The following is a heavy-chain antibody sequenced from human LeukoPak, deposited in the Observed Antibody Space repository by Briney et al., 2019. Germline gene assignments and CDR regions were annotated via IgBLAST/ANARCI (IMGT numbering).Heavy chain of an antibody. J-gene: IGHJ4*02. CDR2: ISYDGSNK. V-gene: IGHV3-30-3*01. CDR3: ARGSLATVTTGVFY. D-gene: IGHD4-17*01. CDR1: GFTFSSYA. Sequence: GGSLRLSCAASGFTFSSYAMHWVRQAPGKGLEWVAVISYDGSNKYYADSVKGRFTISRDNSKNTLYLQMNSLRAEDTAVYYCARGSLATVTTGVFYWGQGTLVTVSS.